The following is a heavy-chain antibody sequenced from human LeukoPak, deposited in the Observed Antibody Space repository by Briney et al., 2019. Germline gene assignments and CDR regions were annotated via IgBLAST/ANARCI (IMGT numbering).Heavy chain of an antibody. CDR1: GYTFTGYY. CDR3: ARDGYYYDSSGYYGGDY. V-gene: IGHV1-2*02. D-gene: IGHD3-22*01. CDR2: MKPNSGGT. J-gene: IGHJ4*02. Sequence: GASVKVSCKASGYTFTGYYMQWVRQAPGQGLEWMGWMKPNSGGTNYAQKFQGRVTMTRDTSISTAYMELSRLRSDDTAVYYCARDGYYYDSSGYYGGDYWGQGTLATVSS.